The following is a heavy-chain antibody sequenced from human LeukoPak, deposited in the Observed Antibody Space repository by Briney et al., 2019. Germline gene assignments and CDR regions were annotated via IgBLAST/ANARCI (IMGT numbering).Heavy chain of an antibody. J-gene: IGHJ5*02. D-gene: IGHD2-2*01. CDR2: INPNSGGT. CDR1: GYTFTGYY. Sequence: ASVKVSCKASGYTFTGYYMHWVRQAPGQGLEWMGWINPNSGGTNYAQKFQGRVTMTRDTSISTAYVELSRLRSVDTAVYYCARSPVVPAATFDWFDPWGQGTLVTVSS. CDR3: ARSPVVPAATFDWFDP. V-gene: IGHV1-2*02.